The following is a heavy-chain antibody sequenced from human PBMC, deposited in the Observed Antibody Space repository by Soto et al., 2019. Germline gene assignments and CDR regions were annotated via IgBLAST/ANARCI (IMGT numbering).Heavy chain of an antibody. CDR2: IDYNGRT. V-gene: IGHV4-59*02. D-gene: IGHD3-3*01. Sequence: QVQLQESGPGLVKPSETLSLTCTVSGGSVTTFYWSWIRQPPGKGLEWIGFIDYNGRTNYNPSLKCRVTISVDASKNQFSLKLNSVTAADTAVYYCARELSLEEGFLNLWGRGTLVTVSS. CDR3: ARELSLEEGFLNL. J-gene: IGHJ2*01. CDR1: GGSVTTFY.